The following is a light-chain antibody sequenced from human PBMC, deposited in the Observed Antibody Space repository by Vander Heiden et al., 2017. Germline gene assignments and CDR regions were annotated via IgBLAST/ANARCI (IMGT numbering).Light chain of an antibody. CDR3: QQLNSYHQ. Sequence: DIQLTQSPSFLSASVGDRVTITCRASQGISSYLAWYQQKPGKAPKLLIYAASTLQSGVPSRFSGSGSGTEFTLTISSLQPEDFATYYCQQLNSYHQFGGGTKVEIK. V-gene: IGKV1-9*01. CDR1: QGISSY. CDR2: AAS. J-gene: IGKJ4*01.